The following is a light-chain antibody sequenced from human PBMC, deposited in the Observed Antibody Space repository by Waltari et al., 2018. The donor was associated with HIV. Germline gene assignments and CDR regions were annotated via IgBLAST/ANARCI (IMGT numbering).Light chain of an antibody. Sequence: SSVLTQPPSVSVAPGQTVSMTCEGNNVGSKDVHWYQQNPGQAPVLVGYDDSDRPSGIPERFSGSKSGNTATLSISRVEVGDGADYYCQVWDIISAYVIFGGGTKLTVL. J-gene: IGLJ2*01. V-gene: IGLV3-21*02. CDR2: DDS. CDR3: QVWDIISAYVI. CDR1: NVGSKD.